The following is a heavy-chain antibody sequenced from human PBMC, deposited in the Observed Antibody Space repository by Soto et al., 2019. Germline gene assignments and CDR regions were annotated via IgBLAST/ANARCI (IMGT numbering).Heavy chain of an antibody. D-gene: IGHD2-15*01. CDR3: ATDRGGYCSGGSCPEAWFDP. Sequence: QVQLVQSGAEEKKPGASVKVSCKASGYTFTTYPMNWLRQAPGQRPEWMGWINVGNGGTKYSQKFQGRVSITRDTSASTAYMQLSRLRSDDTAVDYCATDRGGYCSGGSCPEAWFDPWGQGTLVTVTS. V-gene: IGHV1-3*05. J-gene: IGHJ5*02. CDR2: INVGNGGT. CDR1: GYTFTTYP.